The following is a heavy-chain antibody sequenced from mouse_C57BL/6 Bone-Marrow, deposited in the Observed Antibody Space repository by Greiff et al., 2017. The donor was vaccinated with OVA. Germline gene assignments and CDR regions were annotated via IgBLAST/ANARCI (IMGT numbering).Heavy chain of an antibody. J-gene: IGHJ4*01. V-gene: IGHV1-81*01. CDR3: ARYPPFYYYGSSYVDY. Sequence: VQLQQSGAELARPGASVKLSCKASGYTFTSYGISWVKQRTGQGLEWIGEIYPRSGNTYYNEKFKGKATLTADKYSSTAYMELRSLTSEDSAVYFCARYPPFYYYGSSYVDYWGQGTSVTVSS. CDR2: IYPRSGNT. CDR1: GYTFTSYG. D-gene: IGHD1-1*01.